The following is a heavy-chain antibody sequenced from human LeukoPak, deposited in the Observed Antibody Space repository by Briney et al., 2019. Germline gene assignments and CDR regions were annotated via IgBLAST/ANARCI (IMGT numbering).Heavy chain of an antibody. CDR2: VNGDGRFT. D-gene: IGHD5-18*01. J-gene: IGHJ4*02. CDR1: GFTLSSYW. Sequence: GGSLRLSCAASGFTLSSYWMHWVRQAPGKGLVWVSRVNGDGRFTTYADSVKGRFTISRDTAKNTLYLQMNSLRAEDTAVYYCARVHVGTDMVDVDYWGQGTPVTVSS. V-gene: IGHV3-74*01. CDR3: ARVHVGTDMVDVDY.